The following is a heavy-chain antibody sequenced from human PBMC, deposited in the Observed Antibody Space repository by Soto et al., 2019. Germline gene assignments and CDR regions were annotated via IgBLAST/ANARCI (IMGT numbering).Heavy chain of an antibody. V-gene: IGHV3-33*01. CDR1: GFTFSSYG. CDR2: IWYDGSNK. CDR3: AGIVGATSAFDI. J-gene: IGHJ3*02. Sequence: QVQLVESGGGVVQPGRSLRLSCAASGFTFSSYGMHWVRQAPGKGLEWVAVIWYDGSNKYYADSVKGRFTISRDNSKNTLYMQMNSLRAEDTAVYYCAGIVGATSAFDIWGQGTMVSVSS. D-gene: IGHD1-26*01.